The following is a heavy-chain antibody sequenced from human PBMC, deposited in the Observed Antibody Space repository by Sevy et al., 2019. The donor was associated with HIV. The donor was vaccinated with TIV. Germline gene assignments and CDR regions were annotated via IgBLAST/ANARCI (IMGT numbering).Heavy chain of an antibody. D-gene: IGHD3-22*01. J-gene: IGHJ4*02. CDR1: GFTFSRYW. Sequence: GESLKISCAASGFTFSRYWMTWVRQAPGKGLEWVANIKQDESEKYYVDSVKGRFTISRDNAKTSLYLQMNSLRADDTAVYYCARAEQVTMLVVFGGLYFDSWGQGTLVTVSS. V-gene: IGHV3-7*01. CDR2: IKQDESEK. CDR3: ARAEQVTMLVVFGGLYFDS.